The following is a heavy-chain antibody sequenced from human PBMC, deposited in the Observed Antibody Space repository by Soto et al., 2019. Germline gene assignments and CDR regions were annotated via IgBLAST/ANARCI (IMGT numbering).Heavy chain of an antibody. J-gene: IGHJ6*03. CDR2: INHSGST. CDR1: GGSFSGYY. Sequence: QVQLQQWGAGLLKPSETLSLTCAVYGGSFSGYYWSWIHQPPGKGLEWIGEINHSGSTNYNPSLKSRVTISVDTSKNQFSLKLSSVTAADTAVYYCASMTTVSYYYYYMDVWGKGTTVTVSS. CDR3: ASMTTVSYYYYYMDV. D-gene: IGHD4-17*01. V-gene: IGHV4-34*01.